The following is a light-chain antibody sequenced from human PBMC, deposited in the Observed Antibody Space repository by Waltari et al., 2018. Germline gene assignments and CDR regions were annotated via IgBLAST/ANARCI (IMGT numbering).Light chain of an antibody. CDR3: QQSYSKAPWT. V-gene: IGKV4-1*01. CDR2: WAP. J-gene: IGKJ1*01. Sequence: DIVMTHSPDSLAVSLGEPAADNCKSGHSVLNRYNHKNYLAWDQQKPGQPPKLLIYWAPTRESGVPDRFSGSGSGTDVALTISALQGEEVAGYYGQQSYSKAPWTFGQGTKVELK. CDR1: HSVLNRYNHKNY.